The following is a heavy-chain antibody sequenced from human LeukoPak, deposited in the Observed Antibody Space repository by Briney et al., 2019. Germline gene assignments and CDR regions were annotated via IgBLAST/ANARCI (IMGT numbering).Heavy chain of an antibody. CDR1: GFTFSSYG. CDR3: AKDAYSLSY. V-gene: IGHV3-30*18. J-gene: IGHJ4*02. D-gene: IGHD6-13*01. CDR2: ISYDGSNK. Sequence: GGSLRLSCAASGFTFSSYGMHWVRQAPGKGLEWVAVISYDGSNKYYADSVKGQFTISRDNSKNTLYLQMNSLRAEDTAVYYCAKDAYSLSYWGQGTLVTVSS.